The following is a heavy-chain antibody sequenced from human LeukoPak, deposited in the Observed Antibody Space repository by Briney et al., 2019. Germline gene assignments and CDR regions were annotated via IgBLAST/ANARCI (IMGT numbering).Heavy chain of an antibody. Sequence: SETLSLTCSVSGGSISRYYWGWIRQSPGKGLEWIGYIYSSGSTNYNPSLKSRVTISVDTSKNQFSLKLSSVTAADTAVYYCATMVQGVHTYFGSWGQGNLVAVSS. D-gene: IGHD3-10*01. CDR1: GGSISRYY. CDR2: IYSSGST. CDR3: ATMVQGVHTYFGS. J-gene: IGHJ4*02. V-gene: IGHV4-59*01.